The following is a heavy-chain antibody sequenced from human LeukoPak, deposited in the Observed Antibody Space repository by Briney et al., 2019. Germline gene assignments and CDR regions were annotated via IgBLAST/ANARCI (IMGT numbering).Heavy chain of an antibody. Sequence: SETLSLTCAVYGGSFSGYYWCWIRQPPGKGLEWIGEINHSGSTNYNPSLKSRVTISVDTSKNQFSLKLSSVTAADTAVYYCASPLGYYGRGWGKGTTVTVSS. J-gene: IGHJ6*04. CDR3: ASPLGYYGRG. CDR2: INHSGST. D-gene: IGHD3-10*02. CDR1: GGSFSGYY. V-gene: IGHV4-34*01.